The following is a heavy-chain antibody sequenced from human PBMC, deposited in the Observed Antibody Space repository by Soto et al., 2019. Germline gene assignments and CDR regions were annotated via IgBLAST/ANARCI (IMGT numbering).Heavy chain of an antibody. CDR1: GGSITTYY. D-gene: IGHD3-3*01. V-gene: IGHV4-39*01. J-gene: IGHJ6*02. CDR2: AHYSGRT. CDR3: ARLFYMYHVSYNGMDV. Sequence: QLQLQESDPGLVKPSETLSLTCTVSGGSITTYYWDWIRQPPGKGLEWIGSAHYSGRTYYNPSLKSRVTISGDTSKNQFSLKLSSVTAADTAVYYCARLFYMYHVSYNGMDVWGQGTTVTVSS.